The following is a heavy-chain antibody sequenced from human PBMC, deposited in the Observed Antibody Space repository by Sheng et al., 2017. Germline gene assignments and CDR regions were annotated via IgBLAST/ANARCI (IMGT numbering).Heavy chain of an antibody. V-gene: IGHV3-72*01. CDR3: ARPSNHGSGSYYFDH. CDR2: IRDIGHSYST. J-gene: IGHJ4*02. Sequence: EVQLVESGGGLVQPGGSLRLSCAASGFSLSDHYMDWVRQAPGKGLEWVGRIRDIGHSYSTEYAESVKGRFILSRDDSQNSLHLQMNSLRVEDTAVYYCARPSNHGSGSYYFDHWGQGTLVTVSS. CDR1: GFSLSDHY. D-gene: IGHD3-10*01.